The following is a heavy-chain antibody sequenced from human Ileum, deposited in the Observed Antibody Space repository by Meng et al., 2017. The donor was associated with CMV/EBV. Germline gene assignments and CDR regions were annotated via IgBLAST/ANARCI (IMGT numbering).Heavy chain of an antibody. J-gene: IGHJ4*02. CDR2: ISSSSSYI. Sequence: GFTFSRYSMNWVRQAPGKGLEWVSSISSSSSYIYYADSVKGRFTISRDNAKNSLYLQMNSLRAEDTAVYYCARIDCTNGVCYGFDYWGQGTLVTVSS. D-gene: IGHD2-8*01. CDR1: GFTFSRYS. CDR3: ARIDCTNGVCYGFDY. V-gene: IGHV3-21*01.